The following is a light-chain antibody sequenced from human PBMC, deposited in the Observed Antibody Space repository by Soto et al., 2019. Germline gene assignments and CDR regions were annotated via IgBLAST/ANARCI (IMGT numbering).Light chain of an antibody. Sequence: QSALTQPASMSGSPGQSITISCTGSNSDIGAYNYVSWYQQRPDEAPKLVIYDVKSRPSGFSDRFSGSKSGNTASLTISGHQTEDEADYYCCSYTSSITYVFGTGTKLTVL. V-gene: IGLV2-14*01. J-gene: IGLJ1*01. CDR1: NSDIGAYNY. CDR2: DVK. CDR3: CSYTSSITYV.